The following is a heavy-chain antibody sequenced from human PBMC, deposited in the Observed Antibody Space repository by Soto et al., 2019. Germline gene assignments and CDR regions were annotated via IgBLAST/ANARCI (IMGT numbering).Heavy chain of an antibody. Sequence: QVQLQESGPGLVKPSETLSLTCTVSGGSISSYYWSWIRQPPGKGLEWIGNIYYSGRTNYNPSLKSLVTISVDTSKNQFSLKLSSVTAADTAVYYCARGYCISTGCDIWDNWFDPWGQGPRVTVSS. D-gene: IGHD2-2*02. J-gene: IGHJ5*02. CDR3: ARGYCISTGCDIWDNWFDP. CDR2: IYYSGRT. CDR1: GGSISSYY. V-gene: IGHV4-59*01.